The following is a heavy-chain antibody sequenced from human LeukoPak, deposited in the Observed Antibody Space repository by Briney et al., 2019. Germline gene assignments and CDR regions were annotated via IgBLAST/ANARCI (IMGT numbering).Heavy chain of an antibody. Sequence: GGSLRLSCAASGITVSSNYMTWVRQAPGKGLEWVSFIYSAGNTYYTDSVKGRFTISRDNSKTTLFLQMNNLRAEDTAVYYCAKRGGYETMAAFDYWGQGTLVTVSS. CDR1: GITVSSNY. D-gene: IGHD3-10*01. J-gene: IGHJ4*02. CDR3: AKRGGYETMAAFDY. V-gene: IGHV3-66*01. CDR2: IYSAGNT.